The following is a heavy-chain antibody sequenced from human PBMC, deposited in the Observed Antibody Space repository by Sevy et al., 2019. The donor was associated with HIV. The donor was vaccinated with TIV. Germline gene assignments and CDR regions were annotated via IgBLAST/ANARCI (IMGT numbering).Heavy chain of an antibody. D-gene: IGHD1-1*01. CDR1: GSTFSDDY. CDR3: ATSANLDTSWFDP. V-gene: IGHV1-2*02. Sequence: ASVKVSCKTSGSTFSDDYIHWVRQAPGERLEWMGWINSAGTNYAETFQGRVTMTRDASITTAHMELNSLRSDDTATYYCATSANLDTSWFDPWGQGVVVTVSS. CDR2: INSAGT. J-gene: IGHJ5*02.